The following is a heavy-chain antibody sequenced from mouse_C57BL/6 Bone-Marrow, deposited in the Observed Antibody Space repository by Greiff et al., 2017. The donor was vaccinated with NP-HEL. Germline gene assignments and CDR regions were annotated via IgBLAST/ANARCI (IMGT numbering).Heavy chain of an antibody. D-gene: IGHD2-4*01. J-gene: IGHJ4*01. CDR3: ARESRMITTRGYYAMDY. V-gene: IGHV1-7*01. CDR2: INPSSGYT. CDR1: GYTFTSYW. Sequence: QVQLQQSGAELAKPGASVTLSCKASGYTFTSYWMHWVKQRPGQGLEWIGYINPSSGYTKYNQKFKDKATLTADKSSSTAYMQLSSLTYEDSAVYYCARESRMITTRGYYAMDYWGQGTSVTVSS.